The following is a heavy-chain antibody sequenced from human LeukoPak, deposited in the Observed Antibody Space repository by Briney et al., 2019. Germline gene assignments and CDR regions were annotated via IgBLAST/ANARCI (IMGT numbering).Heavy chain of an antibody. Sequence: GGSLRLSCAASGFTFSSYGMHWVRQAPGKGLEWVAVISYDGSNKYYADSVKGRFTISRDNSKNTLYLQMNSLRAEDTAVYYCAKLLLDGYSWWEANDYWGQGTLVTVSS. CDR2: ISYDGSNK. CDR1: GFTFSSYG. CDR3: AKLLLDGYSWWEANDY. D-gene: IGHD5-24*01. J-gene: IGHJ4*02. V-gene: IGHV3-30*18.